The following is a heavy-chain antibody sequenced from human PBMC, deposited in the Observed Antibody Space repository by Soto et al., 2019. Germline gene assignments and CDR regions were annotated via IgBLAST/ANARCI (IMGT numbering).Heavy chain of an antibody. CDR3: AREVGYGDFSAALLD. CDR2: IITLFGTA. D-gene: IGHD4-17*01. CDR1: GGTFSSHS. Sequence: VQLMQSGAEVKQPGSSVTVSCKASGGTFSSHSINWVRQAPGQGLEWMGGIITLFGTANYAQNFQGRVTITADQSTSTAYMELNSLRSDDTAVYYWAREVGYGDFSAALLDWGQGTLVTVSS. V-gene: IGHV1-69*01. J-gene: IGHJ4*02.